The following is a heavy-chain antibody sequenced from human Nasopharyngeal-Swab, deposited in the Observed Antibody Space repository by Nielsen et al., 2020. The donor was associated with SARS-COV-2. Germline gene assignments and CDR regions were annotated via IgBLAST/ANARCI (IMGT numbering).Heavy chain of an antibody. J-gene: IGHJ4*02. Sequence: GESLKISCAASGFSFKDYTMHWVRQAPGKGLEWVSLINWDGSSAYYADSVRGRFTISRVNSENSVHLQMNSLRPEDTAVYYCAKDYGSDWSGVDSWGQGTQVTVSS. D-gene: IGHD3-9*01. V-gene: IGHV3-43*01. CDR1: GFSFKDYT. CDR3: AKDYGSDWSGVDS. CDR2: INWDGSSA.